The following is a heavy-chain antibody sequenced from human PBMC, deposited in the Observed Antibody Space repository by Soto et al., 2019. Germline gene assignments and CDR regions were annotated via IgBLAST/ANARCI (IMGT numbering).Heavy chain of an antibody. J-gene: IGHJ4*02. Sequence: QVQLVQSGAEVKKPGASVKVSCKASGYTFTSYAMHWVRQAPGQGLEWMGWINAGNGNTKYSQKFQGRVTITRDTSASTAYMELSSLRSEDTAVYYCARGNDFWSGYLGYWGQGTLVTVSS. CDR1: GYTFTSYA. CDR2: INAGNGNT. V-gene: IGHV1-3*01. D-gene: IGHD3-3*01. CDR3: ARGNDFWSGYLGY.